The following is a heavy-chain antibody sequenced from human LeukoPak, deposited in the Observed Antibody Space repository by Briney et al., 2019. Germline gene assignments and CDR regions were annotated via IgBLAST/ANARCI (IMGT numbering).Heavy chain of an antibody. V-gene: IGHV4-34*01. CDR1: GGSFSGYY. J-gene: IGHJ5*02. Sequence: SETLSLTCAVYGGSFSGYYWSWIRQPPGKGLEWIGEINHSGSTNYNPSLKSRVTISVDTSKNQYSLKLRSVTAADTAVYYCVRGHMIVGPWGQGTLVTVSS. CDR2: INHSGST. D-gene: IGHD3-22*01. CDR3: VRGHMIVGP.